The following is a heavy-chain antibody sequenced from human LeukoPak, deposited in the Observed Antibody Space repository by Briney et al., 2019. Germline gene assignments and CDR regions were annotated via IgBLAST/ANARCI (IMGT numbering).Heavy chain of an antibody. V-gene: IGHV3-23*01. Sequence: GGSLRLSCAASGFTFSGYAMSWVRQAPGKGLEWVSTISGSGGTTYYADSVRGRFTISRDNSKNTLYLQMNTLRAEDTAVYYCAKEEAFSSSWTDYWGQGTLVTVSS. CDR3: AKEEAFSSSWTDY. CDR2: ISGSGGTT. J-gene: IGHJ4*02. CDR1: GFTFSGYA. D-gene: IGHD6-13*01.